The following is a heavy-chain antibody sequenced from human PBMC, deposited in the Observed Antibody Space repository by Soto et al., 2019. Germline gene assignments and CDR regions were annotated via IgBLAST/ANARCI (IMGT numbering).Heavy chain of an antibody. J-gene: IGHJ4*02. CDR1: GFTFSSYA. D-gene: IGHD1-1*01. Sequence: GGSLRLSCAASGFTFSSYAMSWVRQAPGKGLEWVSAISGSGGSTYYADSVKGRFTISRDNSKNTLSLQMDSLRAEDTAVYFCARDWNAGIFDYWGQGTPVTVSS. CDR3: ARDWNAGIFDY. CDR2: ISGSGGST. V-gene: IGHV3-23*01.